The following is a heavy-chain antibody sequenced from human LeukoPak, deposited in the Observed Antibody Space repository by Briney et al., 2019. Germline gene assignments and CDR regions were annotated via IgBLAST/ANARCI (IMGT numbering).Heavy chain of an antibody. Sequence: PGGSLRLSCAASGFAFSSYWMSWVRQAPGKGLEWVANIKRDGSDTYYADSVKGRFTISRDNAKNSLYLQMKSLRAEDTAVYYCASGAAVGTSRFNYWGQGTLVTVSS. V-gene: IGHV3-7*01. CDR3: ASGAAVGTSRFNY. J-gene: IGHJ4*02. D-gene: IGHD6-13*01. CDR2: IKRDGSDT. CDR1: GFAFSSYW.